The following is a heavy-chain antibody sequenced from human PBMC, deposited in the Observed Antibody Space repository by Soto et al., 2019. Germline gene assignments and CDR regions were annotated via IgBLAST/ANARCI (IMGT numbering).Heavy chain of an antibody. CDR1: GFTFSSYS. V-gene: IGHV3-21*01. J-gene: IGHJ5*02. CDR2: ISSSSSYI. CDR3: ARDWSYDSSGPLWFDP. Sequence: GGSLRLSCAASGFTFSSYSMNWVRQAPGKGLEWVSSISSSSSYIYYADSVKGRFTISRDNAKNSLYLQMNSLRAEDTAVYYCARDWSYDSSGPLWFDPWGQGTLVTVSS. D-gene: IGHD3-22*01.